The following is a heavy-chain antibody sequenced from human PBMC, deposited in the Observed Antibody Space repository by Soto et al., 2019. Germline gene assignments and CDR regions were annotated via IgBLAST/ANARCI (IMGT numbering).Heavy chain of an antibody. J-gene: IGHJ4*02. CDR1: RFTLKNHS. CDR2: ISSNGGST. V-gene: IGHV3-64D*08. CDR3: VNRLDY. Sequence: GCLRLSCLASRFTLKNHSMHWVRQAPGKGLEYVSAISSNGGSTYYADSVKGRFTISRDNSKNTLYLQMSSLRAEDTAVYYCVNRLDYWGQGTLVTVSS.